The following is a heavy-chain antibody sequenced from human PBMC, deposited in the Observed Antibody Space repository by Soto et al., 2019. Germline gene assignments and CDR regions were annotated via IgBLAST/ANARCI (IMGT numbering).Heavy chain of an antibody. Sequence: PGESLKISCAASGFTFSSYSMNWVRQAPGKGLEWVSYISSSSSTIYYADSVKGRFTISRDNAKNSLYLQMNSLRDEDTAVYYCARDRSVSVAGPFAIDYWGQGTLVTVXS. CDR3: ARDRSVSVAGPFAIDY. V-gene: IGHV3-48*02. D-gene: IGHD6-19*01. J-gene: IGHJ4*02. CDR2: ISSSSSTI. CDR1: GFTFSSYS.